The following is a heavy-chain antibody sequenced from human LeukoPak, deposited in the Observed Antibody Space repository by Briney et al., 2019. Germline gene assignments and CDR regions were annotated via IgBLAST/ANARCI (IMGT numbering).Heavy chain of an antibody. V-gene: IGHV3-7*03. CDR2: IRQDDSEK. Sequence: PGGSLRLSCSASGFTFSDYWMMWVRQAPGKGLEWVGNIRQDDSEKNYVDSVKGRFTISRDNAKSSLYLQMNSLRAEDTAVYYCARGLRAVTVFYYMDVWGKGTTVTVSS. D-gene: IGHD4-11*01. CDR1: GFTFSDYW. J-gene: IGHJ6*03. CDR3: ARGLRAVTVFYYMDV.